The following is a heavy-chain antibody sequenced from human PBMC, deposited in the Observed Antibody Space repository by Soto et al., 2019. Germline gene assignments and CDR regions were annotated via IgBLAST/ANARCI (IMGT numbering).Heavy chain of an antibody. CDR2: INHSGST. J-gene: IGHJ4*02. CDR3: ARGSRVEGASGATYYFDY. D-gene: IGHD1-26*01. CDR1: GGSFSGYY. Sequence: QVQLQQWGAGLLKPSETLSLTCAVYGGSFSGYYWSWIRQPPGKGLEWIGEINHSGSTNYNPSLKVRVTISVDTSKNQFSLKLSSVTAADTAVYYCARGSRVEGASGATYYFDYWGQGTLVTVSS. V-gene: IGHV4-34*01.